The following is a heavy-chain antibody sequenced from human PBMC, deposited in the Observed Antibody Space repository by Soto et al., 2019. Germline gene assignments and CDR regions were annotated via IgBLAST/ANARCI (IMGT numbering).Heavy chain of an antibody. CDR2: INPNSGGT. V-gene: IGHV1-2*02. D-gene: IGHD6-19*01. J-gene: IGHJ4*02. CDR1: GYTFTGYY. CDR3: ASEDSGWYDYFDY. Sequence: QVQLVQSGAEVKKPGASVKVSCKASGYTFTGYYIHWVRQAPGQGLEWMGWINPNSGGTNYAQKSQGRVTMTRDTSISTAYMELSRLRSDDTAVYYCASEDSGWYDYFDYWGQGTLVTVSS.